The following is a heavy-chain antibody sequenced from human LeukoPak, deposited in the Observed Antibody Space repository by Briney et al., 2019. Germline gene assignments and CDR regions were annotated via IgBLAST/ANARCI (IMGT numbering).Heavy chain of an antibody. CDR1: GFTFSGYT. V-gene: IGHV3-21*06. J-gene: IGHJ4*02. Sequence: GGSLRLSCAASGFTFSGYTMNWVRQAPGKGLEWVSSINGGGNTFYADSVKGRFAISRDNAKNSLYLQMNGLRAEDTAVYYCARDPAEADCWGQGTLVTVSS. CDR3: ARDPAEADC. CDR2: INGGGNT.